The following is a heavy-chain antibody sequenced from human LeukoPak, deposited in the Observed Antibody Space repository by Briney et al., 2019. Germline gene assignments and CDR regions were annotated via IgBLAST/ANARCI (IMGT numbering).Heavy chain of an antibody. J-gene: IGHJ4*02. V-gene: IGHV3-30-3*01. CDR1: GFTFSSYA. CDR3: ARDEGGFCSSNACYFGGRFDY. CDR2: ISYDGSNK. D-gene: IGHD2-2*01. Sequence: GGSLRLSCAASGFTFSSYAMHWVRQAPGKGLEWVAVISYDGSNKYYADSVKGRFTISRDNSKNILFLQMNSLRVEDTAVYFCARDEGGFCSSNACYFGGRFDYWGPGTPVTVSS.